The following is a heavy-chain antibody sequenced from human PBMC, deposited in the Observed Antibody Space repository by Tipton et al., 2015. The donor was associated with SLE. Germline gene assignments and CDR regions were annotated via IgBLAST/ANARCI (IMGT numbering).Heavy chain of an antibody. CDR1: GGSISSYY. V-gene: IGHV4-59*01. CDR2: IYYSGST. Sequence: TLSLTCIVSGGSISSYYWSWIRQPPGKGLEWIGYIYYSGSTNYNPSLKSRVTISVDTSKNQFSLKLSSVTAADTAVYYCAGDSQAFDYWGQGSLVTVSS. J-gene: IGHJ4*02. CDR3: AGDSQAFDY.